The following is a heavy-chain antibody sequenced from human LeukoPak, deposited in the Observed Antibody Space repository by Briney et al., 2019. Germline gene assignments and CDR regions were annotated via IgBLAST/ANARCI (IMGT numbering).Heavy chain of an antibody. CDR3: ARVPSIIAADLNWFDP. CDR2: IYYSGST. Sequence: ASETLSLTCTVSGGSISSGGYYWSWIRQHPGKGLEWIGYIYYSGSTYYNPSLKSRVTISVDTSKNQFSLKLSSVTAADTAVYYCARVPSIIAADLNWFDPWGQGTLVTVSS. J-gene: IGHJ5*02. CDR1: GGSISSGGYY. D-gene: IGHD6-13*01. V-gene: IGHV4-31*03.